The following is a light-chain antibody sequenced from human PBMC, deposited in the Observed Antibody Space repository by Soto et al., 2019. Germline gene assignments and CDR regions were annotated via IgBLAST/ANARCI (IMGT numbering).Light chain of an antibody. V-gene: IGKV3-20*01. J-gene: IGKJ1*01. CDR2: GTS. CDR3: HQYGSSPTT. Sequence: EIVWTKSPATLSLSPGERATLSRSASQSVSSSYLAWYQQKPGQAPRFLIYGTSSRATGIPDRFSGSGSGTDFSLTISKLGPEDFAVYYCHQYGSSPTTLGQGTKVDIK. CDR1: QSVSSSY.